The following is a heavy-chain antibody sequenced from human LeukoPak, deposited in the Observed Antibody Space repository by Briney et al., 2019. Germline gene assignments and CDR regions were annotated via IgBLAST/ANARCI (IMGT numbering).Heavy chain of an antibody. CDR3: ARARGRYNSDCDY. CDR1: GGSISSTSYY. J-gene: IGHJ4*02. CDR2: IYYSGST. D-gene: IGHD3-22*01. V-gene: IGHV4-31*03. Sequence: SETLSLTCIVSGGSISSTSYYWTWIRQHPGKGLEWIGYIYYSGSTYYNPSLKSRVTISIDMSNNQFSLKLSSVTAADTAVYYCARARGRYNSDCDYWGQGTLVTVSS.